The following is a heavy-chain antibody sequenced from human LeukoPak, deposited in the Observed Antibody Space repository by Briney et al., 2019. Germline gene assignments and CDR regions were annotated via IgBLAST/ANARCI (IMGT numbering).Heavy chain of an antibody. CDR2: INHSGST. Sequence: PSETLSLTCTVSGGSISSYYWSWIRQPPGKGLEWIGEINHSGSTNYNPSLKSRVTISVDTSKNQFSLKLSSVTAADTAVYYCARHVRYHYGSGKPTNWFDPWGQGTLVTVSS. V-gene: IGHV4-34*01. J-gene: IGHJ5*02. D-gene: IGHD3-10*01. CDR3: ARHVRYHYGSGKPTNWFDP. CDR1: GGSISSYY.